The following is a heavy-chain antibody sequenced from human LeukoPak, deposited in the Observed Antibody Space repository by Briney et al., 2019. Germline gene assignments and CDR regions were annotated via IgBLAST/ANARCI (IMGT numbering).Heavy chain of an antibody. CDR3: ARAGMVRGAMADY. Sequence: GGSLRLSCAASGFTFSSYSMNWVRQAPGKGLEWVSYISSSSSTIYYADSVKGRFTISRDNSKNSLYLQMNSLRAEDTAVYYCARAGMVRGAMADYWGQGTLVTVSS. CDR1: GFTFSSYS. CDR2: ISSSSSTI. D-gene: IGHD3-10*01. J-gene: IGHJ4*02. V-gene: IGHV3-48*01.